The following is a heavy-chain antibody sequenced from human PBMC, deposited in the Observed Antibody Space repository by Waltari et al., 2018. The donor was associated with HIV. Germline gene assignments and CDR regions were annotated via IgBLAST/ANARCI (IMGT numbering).Heavy chain of an antibody. V-gene: IGHV1-8*01. CDR2: LYPVTTEP. J-gene: IGHJ5*02. CDR3: ARGPPIGWLDS. Sequence: QVQLEQSGAVVKEPGDSVKISCKTSGYTFTDYPVNWVRQAAGQGPEWLARLYPVTTEPRYARGFDGRLSVTADHSLRTVYMELSHLKPEDTAIYFCARGPPIGWLDSWGLGTQITVSS. CDR1: GYTFTDYP.